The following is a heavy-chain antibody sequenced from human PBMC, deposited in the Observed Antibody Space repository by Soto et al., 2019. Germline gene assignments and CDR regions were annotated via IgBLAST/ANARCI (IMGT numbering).Heavy chain of an antibody. Sequence: EVQLLESGGDLVQPGGSLRLSCVASVFSFSNYAMSWVRQVPGKGLEWVSVISGRDDSTYYADSVKGRFTISRDNSKNTLYLQMNSLRAEDTAIYYCARDRERDAWYEDYWGQGTLVTVSS. V-gene: IGHV3-23*01. CDR2: ISGRDDST. D-gene: IGHD6-13*01. J-gene: IGHJ4*02. CDR3: ARDRERDAWYEDY. CDR1: VFSFSNYA.